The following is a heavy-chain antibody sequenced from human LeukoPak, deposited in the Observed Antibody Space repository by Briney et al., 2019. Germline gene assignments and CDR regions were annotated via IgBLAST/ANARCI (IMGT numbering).Heavy chain of an antibody. J-gene: IGHJ5*02. CDR1: GGSISSYY. V-gene: IGHV4-59*12. CDR3: ARENGSGWYGWFDP. CDR2: IYYSGST. D-gene: IGHD6-19*01. Sequence: SETLSLTCTVSGGSISSYYWSWIRQPPGKGLEWIGYIYYSGSTYYNPSLKSRVTISVDTSKNQFSLKLSSVTAADTAVYYCARENGSGWYGWFDPWGQGTLVTVSS.